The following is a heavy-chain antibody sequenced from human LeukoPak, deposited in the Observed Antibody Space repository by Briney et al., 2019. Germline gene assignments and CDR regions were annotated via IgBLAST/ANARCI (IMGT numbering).Heavy chain of an antibody. D-gene: IGHD3-10*01. V-gene: IGHV5-10-1*01. CDR1: GYNF. J-gene: IGHJ4*02. CDR3: ANLHYGSGSVSDF. Sequence: GESLNISCKGSGYNFISWVRQMPGKGLEWMGRINPSDSYATNNPSFQGHVTISGDKSISTAYLQWSSLKASDTAMYYCANLHYGSGSVSDFWGQGTLVTVSS. CDR2: INPSDSYA.